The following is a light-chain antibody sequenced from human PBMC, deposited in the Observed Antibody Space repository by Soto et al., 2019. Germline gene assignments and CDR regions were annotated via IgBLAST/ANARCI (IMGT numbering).Light chain of an antibody. V-gene: IGKV3-20*01. CDR2: DAS. CDR1: QSLATNY. J-gene: IGKJ1*01. Sequence: EIVLTQSPGTLSLSPGERATLSCGTSQSLATNYLAWYQQKPGQAPRLLIYDASSRATGIPDRFSGSGSGTDFTLTISQLEPEDFALYFCQQYDTSPWTFGQGTKVDIK. CDR3: QQYDTSPWT.